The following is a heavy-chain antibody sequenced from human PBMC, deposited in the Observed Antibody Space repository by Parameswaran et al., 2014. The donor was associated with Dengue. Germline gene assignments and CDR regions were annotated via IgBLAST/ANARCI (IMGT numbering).Heavy chain of an antibody. CDR3: ARTIGGYYYYMDV. D-gene: IGHD3-3*01. V-gene: IGHV4-34*01. CDR2: INHSGST. J-gene: IGHJ6*03. Sequence: VRQAPGKGLEWIGEINHSGSTNYNPSLKSRVTISVDTSKNQFSLKLSSVTAADTAVYYCARTIGGYYYYMDVWGKGTTVTVSS.